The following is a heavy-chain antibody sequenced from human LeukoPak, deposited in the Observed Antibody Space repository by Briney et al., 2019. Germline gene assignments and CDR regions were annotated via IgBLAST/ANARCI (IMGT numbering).Heavy chain of an antibody. Sequence: SETLSLTCTVSGGSISSGGYYWSWIRQHPGKGLEWIGYIYYSGSAYYNPSLKSRVTISVDTSKNQFSLKLSSVTAADTAVYYCARFDIGHNLASFDYWGQGTLVTVSS. CDR3: ARFDIGHNLASFDY. CDR2: IYYSGSA. J-gene: IGHJ4*02. V-gene: IGHV4-31*03. CDR1: GGSISSGGYY. D-gene: IGHD5-12*01.